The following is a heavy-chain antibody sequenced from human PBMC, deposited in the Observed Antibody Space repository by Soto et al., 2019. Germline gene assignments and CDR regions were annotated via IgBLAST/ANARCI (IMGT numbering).Heavy chain of an antibody. J-gene: IGHJ5*02. Sequence: QVQLQQSGPGLVKPSETLSLTCTVSGGSIXXTXXXXXWIRQPPGKGLQWIGSLYYSGSTYYNPSLKSRVTISVDTSKNQFSLRLNSXXATDXXXXXCXXXXXXXXXXXXXFDPXGQGTLVTVSS. CDR3: XXXXXXXXXXXXXFDP. CDR2: LYYSGST. CDR1: GGSIXXTXXX. V-gene: IGHV4-39*01.